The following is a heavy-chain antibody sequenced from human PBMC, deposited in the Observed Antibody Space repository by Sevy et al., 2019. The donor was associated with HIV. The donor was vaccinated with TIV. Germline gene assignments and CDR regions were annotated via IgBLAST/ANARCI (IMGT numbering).Heavy chain of an antibody. D-gene: IGHD3-10*01. CDR3: ARDRGEILRSAFKS. V-gene: IGHV3-33*08. CDR1: GFTFGEYG. Sequence: GGSLRLSCAASGFTFGEYGMHWVRQAPGKGLEWVAVISHDGRNHKYNADFVKVRFTISRDNSKNMAYLQMNSLRVEDTAIYYCARDRGEILRSAFKSWGQGTLVTVSS. J-gene: IGHJ4*02. CDR2: ISHDGRNHK.